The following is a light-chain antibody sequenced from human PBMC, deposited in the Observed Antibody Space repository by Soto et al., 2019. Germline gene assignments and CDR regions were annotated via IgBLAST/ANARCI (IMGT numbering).Light chain of an antibody. Sequence: EIVMTQSPAPLSVSPGERATLSCMASHSVGSDLAWYQQKPGQAPRLLISGASNRATGIPARFSGSGSGTDFTLTISRLEPEDFAVYYCQQYGSSLITFGQGTRLEIK. V-gene: IGKV3-20*01. CDR3: QQYGSSLIT. J-gene: IGKJ5*01. CDR2: GAS. CDR1: HSVGSD.